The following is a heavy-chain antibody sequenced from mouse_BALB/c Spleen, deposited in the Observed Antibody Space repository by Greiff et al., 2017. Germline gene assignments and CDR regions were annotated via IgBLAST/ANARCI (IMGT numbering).Heavy chain of an antibody. CDR2: INPSTGYT. V-gene: IGHV1-7*01. CDR1: GYTFTSYW. Sequence: VQLQQSGAELAKPGASVKMSCKASGYTFTSYWMHWVKQRPGQGLEWIGYINPSTGYTEYNQKFKDKATLTADKSSSTAYMQLSSLTSEDSAVYYCASCADCGYLFAYWGQGTLVTVSA. CDR3: ASCADCGYLFAY. D-gene: IGHD5-1*01. J-gene: IGHJ3*01.